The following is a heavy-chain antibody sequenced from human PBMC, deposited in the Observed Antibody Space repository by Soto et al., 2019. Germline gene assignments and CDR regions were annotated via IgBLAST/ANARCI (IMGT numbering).Heavy chain of an antibody. CDR2: ISYDGSNK. CDR3: ARAGVGGYDSYYYYGMDV. Sequence: QVQLVESGGGVVQPGRSLRLSCAASGFTFSSYAMHWVRQAPGKGLEWVAVISYDGSNKYYADSVKGRFTISRDNSKNTLYLQMNSLRAEDRAVYYCARAGVGGYDSYYYYGMDVWGQGTTVTVSS. D-gene: IGHD5-12*01. V-gene: IGHV3-30-3*01. CDR1: GFTFSSYA. J-gene: IGHJ6*02.